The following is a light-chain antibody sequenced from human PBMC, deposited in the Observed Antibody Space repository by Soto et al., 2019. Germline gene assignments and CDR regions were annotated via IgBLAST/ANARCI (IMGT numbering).Light chain of an antibody. CDR1: NSNIGTTT. Sequence: QSALTQPPSASGAPGQRVTISCSGSNSNIGTTTVNWYQHVPGTAPKLLIYSSSQRPSGVPDRFSGSRSGTSASLASSGLQSEDEADYYCAAWDDSLNAVVFGGGTKLTVL. CDR3: AAWDDSLNAVV. J-gene: IGLJ2*01. V-gene: IGLV1-44*01. CDR2: SSS.